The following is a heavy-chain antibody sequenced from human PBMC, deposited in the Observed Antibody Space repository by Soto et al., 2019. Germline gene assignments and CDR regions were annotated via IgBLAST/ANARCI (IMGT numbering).Heavy chain of an antibody. CDR1: GFTFSSYG. V-gene: IGHV3-30*18. J-gene: IGHJ6*02. CDR2: ISYDGSNK. Sequence: QVQLVESGGGVVQPGRSLRLSCAASGFTFSSYGMHWVRQAPGKGLEWVAVISYDGSNKYYADSVKGRFTISRDNSENTLYLQMNSLRAEDTAVYYCAKELGSGSYYYYGMDVWGQGTTVTVSS. CDR3: AKELGSGSYYYYGMDV. D-gene: IGHD3-10*01.